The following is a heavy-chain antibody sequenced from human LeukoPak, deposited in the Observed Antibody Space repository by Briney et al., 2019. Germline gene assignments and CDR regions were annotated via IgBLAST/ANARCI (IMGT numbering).Heavy chain of an antibody. J-gene: IGHJ4*02. Sequence: GGSLRLSCAASGFTFRSHAMSWVRQAPEKGLEFVSGIYENGGTTYYADSVKGRFSISRDNSKNTLYLQMDSLRGEDTAVYYCAKDFRIGYSAHFDYWGQGALVTVSS. V-gene: IGHV3-23*01. CDR1: GFTFRSHA. CDR3: AKDFRIGYSAHFDY. D-gene: IGHD2-21*01. CDR2: IYENGGTT.